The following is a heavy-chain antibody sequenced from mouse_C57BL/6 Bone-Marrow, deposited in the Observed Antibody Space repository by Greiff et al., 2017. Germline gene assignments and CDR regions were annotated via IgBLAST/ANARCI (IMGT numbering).Heavy chain of an antibody. V-gene: IGHV5-12*01. CDR1: GFTFSDYY. J-gene: IGHJ4*01. CDR3: ARLSSYAMDY. CDR2: ISNGGGST. Sequence: EVMLVESGGGLVQPGGSLKLSCAASGFTFSDYYMYWVRQTPEKRLEWVAYISNGGGSTYYPDTVKGRFTISRDNAKNTLYLQMSRLKSEDTAMYYCARLSSYAMDYWGQGTSVTVSS.